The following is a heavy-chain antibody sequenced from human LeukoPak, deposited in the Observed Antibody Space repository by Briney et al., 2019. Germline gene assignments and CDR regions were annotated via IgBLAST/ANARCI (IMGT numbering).Heavy chain of an antibody. D-gene: IGHD6-19*01. V-gene: IGHV1-8*01. CDR2: MNPNSGNT. J-gene: IGHJ4*02. Sequence: ASVKVSCKASGYTFTSYDINWMRQATGQGLEWMGWMNPNSGNTGYAQKFQGRVTMTRNTSISTAYMELSSLRSEDTAVYYCARGLMGVVAGPTLRYWGQGTLVTVSS. CDR3: ARGLMGVVAGPTLRY. CDR1: GYTFTSYD.